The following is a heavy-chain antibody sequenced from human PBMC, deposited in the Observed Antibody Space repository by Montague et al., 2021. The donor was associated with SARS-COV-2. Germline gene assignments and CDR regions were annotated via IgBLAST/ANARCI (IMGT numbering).Heavy chain of an antibody. J-gene: IGHJ4*02. Sequence: CAISGDSVSRNSAAWNWIRQSPSRGLERLGRTYYRSKWYNDHAVSVKSRITINPDTSKNQISLQLNSVTPEDTAVYYCARTSASSDYWGQGTLVTVSS. CDR2: TYYRSKWYN. CDR1: GDSVSRNSAA. V-gene: IGHV6-1*01. D-gene: IGHD1-26*01. CDR3: ARTSASSDY.